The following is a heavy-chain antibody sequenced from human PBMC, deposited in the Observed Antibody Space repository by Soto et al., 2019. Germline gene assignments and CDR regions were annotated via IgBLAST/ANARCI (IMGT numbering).Heavy chain of an antibody. CDR1: GFSFSGSS. V-gene: IGHV3-48*01. D-gene: IGHD3-22*01. J-gene: IGHJ4*02. CDR3: ARDLGNYDSSGYFDY. CDR2: ISYVTSRT. Sequence: GESLKISCAASGFSFSGSSMNWLRLAPGKGLEWISYISYVTSRTYYADSVKGRFTISRDNAKSSLYLQMNSLRVEVTAVYYCARDLGNYDSSGYFDYWGLGTQVTVSS.